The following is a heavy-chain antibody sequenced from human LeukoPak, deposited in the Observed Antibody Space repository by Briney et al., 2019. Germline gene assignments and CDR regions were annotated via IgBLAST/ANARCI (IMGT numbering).Heavy chain of an antibody. V-gene: IGHV1-46*01. CDR2: INSRGGRP. CDR3: ATPSDGLGWLDP. J-gene: IGHJ5*02. D-gene: IGHD5-24*01. Sequence: ASAKVSCKASGYTFTSIYIHWVRQGPGQGLEWMGIINSRGGRPSYAKKFQGRVTMTRDTSTNTLYMELSTLRFQDTAKYYCATPSDGLGWLDPWGQGTLVTVSS. CDR1: GYTFTSIY.